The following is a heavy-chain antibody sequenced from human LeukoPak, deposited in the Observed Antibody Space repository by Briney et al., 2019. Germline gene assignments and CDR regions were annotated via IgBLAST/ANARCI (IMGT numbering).Heavy chain of an antibody. CDR3: AKDQGSGLGPDDY. CDR2: ISYDGNSK. D-gene: IGHD6-19*01. V-gene: IGHV3-30*18. J-gene: IGHJ4*02. CDR1: GFTFSNYG. Sequence: GGSLRLSCAASGFTFSNYGMHWVRQAPGKGLEWVAAISYDGNSKYYADSVKGRFTISRDNSKNTLYLQMNSLRAEDTAVYYCAKDQGSGLGPDDYWGQGTLVTVSS.